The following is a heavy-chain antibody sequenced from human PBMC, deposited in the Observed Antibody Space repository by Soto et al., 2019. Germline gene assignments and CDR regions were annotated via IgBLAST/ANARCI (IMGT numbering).Heavy chain of an antibody. CDR1: GGSISSYY. Sequence: SKTLSLTCTVSGGSISSYYWSWIRQPPGKGLEWIGYIYYSGSTNYNPSLKSRVTISVDTSKNQFSLKLSSVTAADTAVYYCARHPRGRNDGHLYYYYMDVWGKGTTVTVSS. D-gene: IGHD1-1*01. CDR2: IYYSGST. CDR3: ARHPRGRNDGHLYYYYMDV. J-gene: IGHJ6*03. V-gene: IGHV4-59*08.